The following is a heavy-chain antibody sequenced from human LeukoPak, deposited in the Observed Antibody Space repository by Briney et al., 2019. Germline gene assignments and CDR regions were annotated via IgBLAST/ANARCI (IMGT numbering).Heavy chain of an antibody. CDR1: GVSIKNYY. CDR2: IYTSGST. Sequence: SETLSLTCTVSGVSIKNYYWSWIRQPAGKGLEWIGRIYTSGSTNYNSSLKSRVTMSVDTSNNQFSLKLNSVTAADTAVYYCARESNSYDGSGYFHDYWGQGTLVTVSS. V-gene: IGHV4-4*07. J-gene: IGHJ4*02. D-gene: IGHD3-22*01. CDR3: ARESNSYDGSGYFHDY.